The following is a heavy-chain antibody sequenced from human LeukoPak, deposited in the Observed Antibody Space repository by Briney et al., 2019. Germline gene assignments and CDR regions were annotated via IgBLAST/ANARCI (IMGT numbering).Heavy chain of an antibody. CDR1: GYTFTTYI. D-gene: IGHD3-22*01. Sequence: ASVKVSCKASGYTFTTYIMNWVRHAPGQGLEWMGWINTNTGNPTYAQGFTGRFVFSLNTSVSTAYQQISSLKAEDTAVYYCARGPERTRYYDSSGYHIDYWGQGTLVTVSS. J-gene: IGHJ4*02. CDR3: ARGPERTRYYDSSGYHIDY. V-gene: IGHV7-4-1*02. CDR2: INTNTGNP.